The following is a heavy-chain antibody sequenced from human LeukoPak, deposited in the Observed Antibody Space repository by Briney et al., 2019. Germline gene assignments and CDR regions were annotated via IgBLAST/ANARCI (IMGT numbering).Heavy chain of an antibody. CDR2: ISNDAPKQ. Sequence: GGSLRLSCAASGFTFSTYAMHWVRQAPGKGLKWVAAISNDAPKQYYADSVKGRSTISRDTSESTLYLQMNSLRAEDTPAYYCAKDMNTVTTTFDYWGQGTLVTVSS. CDR3: AKDMNTVTTTFDY. D-gene: IGHD4-17*01. CDR1: GFTFSTYA. V-gene: IGHV3-30*18. J-gene: IGHJ4*02.